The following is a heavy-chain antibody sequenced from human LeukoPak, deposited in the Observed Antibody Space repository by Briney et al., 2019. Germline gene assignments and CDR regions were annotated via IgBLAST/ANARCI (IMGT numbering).Heavy chain of an antibody. Sequence: GKSLRLSCATSGFTFSGYGMHWVRQAPGKGLEWVTVIWSDGSNKYYADSVKGRFTISRDNAQNSLYLQMNSLRAEDSSVYYCARPTTVTTISADAFDIWGQGTMVTVSS. D-gene: IGHD4-17*01. CDR3: ARPTTVTTISADAFDI. CDR1: GFTFSGYG. J-gene: IGHJ3*02. CDR2: IWSDGSNK. V-gene: IGHV3-33*01.